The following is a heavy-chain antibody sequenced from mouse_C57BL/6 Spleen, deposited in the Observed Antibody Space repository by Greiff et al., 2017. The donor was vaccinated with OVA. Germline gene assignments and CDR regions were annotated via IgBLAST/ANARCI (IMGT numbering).Heavy chain of an antibody. D-gene: IGHD1-1*01. CDR1: GYSITSGYD. V-gene: IGHV3-1*01. CDR3: ARGVYGSSTFDY. CDR2: ISYSGST. J-gene: IGHJ2*01. Sequence: DVQLQESGPGMVKPSQSLSLTCTVTGYSITSGYDWHWIRHFPGNKLEWMGYISYSGSTNYNPSLKSRISITHDTSKNHFFLKLNSVTTEDTATYYCARGVYGSSTFDYWGQGTTLTVSS.